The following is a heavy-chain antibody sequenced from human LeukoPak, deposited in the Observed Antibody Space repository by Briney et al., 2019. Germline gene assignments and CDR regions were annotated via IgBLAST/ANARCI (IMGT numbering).Heavy chain of an antibody. V-gene: IGHV3-64*04. D-gene: IGHD3-3*01. Sequence: PGGSLRLSCSASGFTFSSYAMHWVRQAPGKGLEYVSAISSNGGSTYYADSVKGRFTISRDNSKNTLYLQMNSLRAEDTAVYYCAKGAELRFLEWLSNPKYYFDYWGQGTLVTVSS. J-gene: IGHJ4*02. CDR3: AKGAELRFLEWLSNPKYYFDY. CDR1: GFTFSSYA. CDR2: ISSNGGST.